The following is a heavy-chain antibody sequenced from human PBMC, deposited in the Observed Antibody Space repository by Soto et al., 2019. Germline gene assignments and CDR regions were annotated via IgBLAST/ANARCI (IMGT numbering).Heavy chain of an antibody. V-gene: IGHV1-3*01. D-gene: IGHD2-15*01. CDR2: INAGNGNT. Sequence: QVQLVQSGAEVKKPGASVKVSFKASGYTFTSYAMHWVRQAPGQRLEWMGWINAGNGNTKYSQKFQGRVTITRDTSASTAYMELSSLTSEDTAVYYCARGPGGPDGPGDYWGQGTLVTVSS. J-gene: IGHJ4*02. CDR3: ARGPGGPDGPGDY. CDR1: GYTFTSYA.